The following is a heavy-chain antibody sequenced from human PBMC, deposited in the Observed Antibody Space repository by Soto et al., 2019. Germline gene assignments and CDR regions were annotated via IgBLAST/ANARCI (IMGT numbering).Heavy chain of an antibody. CDR1: GFTFSSYA. CDR3: ARGPYCSGGTCFGSQSAFDI. Sequence: QVQLVESGGGVVQPGTSLRLPCAASGFTFSSYAMHWVRQAPGKGLEWVAVISYDGYNKYYADSVKGRFTISRDNSKNTLYLQMNSLRAEDTAVYYCARGPYCSGGTCFGSQSAFDIWGQGTMVTVSS. V-gene: IGHV3-30-3*01. J-gene: IGHJ3*02. D-gene: IGHD2-15*01. CDR2: ISYDGYNK.